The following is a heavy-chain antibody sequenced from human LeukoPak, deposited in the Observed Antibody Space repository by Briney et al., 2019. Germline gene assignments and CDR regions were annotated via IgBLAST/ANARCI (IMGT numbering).Heavy chain of an antibody. D-gene: IGHD3-10*01. CDR3: ARDPYYYNSGSFAAFDI. Sequence: GGSLRLSCAASGFTFSSYEMNWVRQAPGKGLEWVSYISSSGSTIYYADSVKGRFTISRDNAKNSLYLQMNSLRAEDTAVYYCARDPYYYNSGSFAAFDIWGQGTMVTVSS. J-gene: IGHJ3*02. CDR2: ISSSGSTI. V-gene: IGHV3-48*03. CDR1: GFTFSSYE.